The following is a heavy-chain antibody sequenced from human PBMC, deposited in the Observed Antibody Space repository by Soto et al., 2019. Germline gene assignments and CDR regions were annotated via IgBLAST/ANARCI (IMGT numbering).Heavy chain of an antibody. CDR2: IKSKTDGGTT. CDR3: ITSRNWSPGY. D-gene: IGHD1-1*01. CDR1: GFTFSNAW. V-gene: IGHV3-15*01. Sequence: VQLVESGVGLVKPGGSLRLSCEAYGFTFSNAWLGWVRQAPGKGLEWVGRIKSKTDGGTTDYAAPVKGRIRISRDDSKTTLYLQMASMKIEDTAVSYCITSRNWSPGYWGQGTLVPVSS. J-gene: IGHJ4*02.